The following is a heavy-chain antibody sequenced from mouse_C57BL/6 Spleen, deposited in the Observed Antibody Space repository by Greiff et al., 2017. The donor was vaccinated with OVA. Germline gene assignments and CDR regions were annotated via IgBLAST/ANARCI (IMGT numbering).Heavy chain of an antibody. J-gene: IGHJ4*01. V-gene: IGHV3-6*01. Sequence: ESGPGLVKPSQSLSLTCSVTGYSITSGYYWNWIRQFPGNILEWMGYISYDGSNNYNPSLKNRISITRDTSKNQFFLKLNSVTTEDTATYYCARGGGAMDYWGQGTSVTVSS. CDR1: GYSITSGYY. CDR3: ARGGGAMDY. CDR2: ISYDGSN.